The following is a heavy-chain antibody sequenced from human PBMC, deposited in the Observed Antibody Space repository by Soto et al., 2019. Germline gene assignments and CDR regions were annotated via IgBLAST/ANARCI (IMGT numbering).Heavy chain of an antibody. V-gene: IGHV3-23*01. CDR1: GFSFSDRA. CDR2: ISSDGGGT. D-gene: IGHD1-1*01. Sequence: EVQLLESGGGLVQPGGSLRLSCVASGFSFSDRAMAWVRQAPGKGLEWVSDISSDGGGTFYADSVKGRFTISRDNVKKTVHLXXXXXXXXXXXXXXXXXXXXXXLENWQFDVWGRGSLVSVAS. J-gene: IGHJ2*01. CDR3: XXXXXXXLENWQFDV.